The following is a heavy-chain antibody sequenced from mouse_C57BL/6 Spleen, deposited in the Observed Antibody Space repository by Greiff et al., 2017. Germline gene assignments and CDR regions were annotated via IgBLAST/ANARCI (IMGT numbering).Heavy chain of an antibody. J-gene: IGHJ3*01. CDR3: ARESYDRFAY. V-gene: IGHV1-82*01. Sequence: LQESGPELVKPGASVKISCKASGYAFSSSWMNWVKQRPGKGLEWIGRIYPGDGDTNYNEKFKGKATLTADTSSSTAYMQLSSLTSEDSAVYYCARESYDRFAYWGQGTLVTVSA. D-gene: IGHD2-12*01. CDR2: IYPGDGDT. CDR1: GYAFSSSW.